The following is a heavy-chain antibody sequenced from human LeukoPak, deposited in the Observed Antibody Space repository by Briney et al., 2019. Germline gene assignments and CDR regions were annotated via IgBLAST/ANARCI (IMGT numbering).Heavy chain of an antibody. CDR2: INYSGTT. CDR3: ARVDIAVVPSTTFDY. CDR1: GGSISSRSYY. J-gene: IGHJ4*02. Sequence: TSETLSLTCTVSGGSISSRSYYWGWIRQPPGKGLEWIGSINYSGTTYYNPSLKSRVTISVDTSKNQFSLRLSSVTAADTAVYYCARVDIAVVPSTTFDYWGQGTLVTVSS. V-gene: IGHV4-39*01. D-gene: IGHD2-2*01.